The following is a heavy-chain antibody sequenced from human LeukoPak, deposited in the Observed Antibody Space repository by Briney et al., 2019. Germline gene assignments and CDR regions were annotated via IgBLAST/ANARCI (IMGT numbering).Heavy chain of an antibody. Sequence: SVKVSCKASGGTFSSYAISWVRQAPGQGLEWMGGTIPIFGTANYAQKFQGRVTITADESTSTAYMELSSLRSEDTAVYYCASGPDPISIAAAGTYYYYGMDVWGQGTTVTVSS. CDR1: GGTFSSYA. CDR3: ASGPDPISIAAAGTYYYYGMDV. CDR2: TIPIFGTA. D-gene: IGHD6-13*01. J-gene: IGHJ6*02. V-gene: IGHV1-69*13.